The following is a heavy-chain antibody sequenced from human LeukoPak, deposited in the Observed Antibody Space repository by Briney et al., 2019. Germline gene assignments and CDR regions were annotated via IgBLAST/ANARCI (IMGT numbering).Heavy chain of an antibody. CDR2: ISGSGSDI. CDR3: ARVPKYYYGSGSLNRGAFDI. D-gene: IGHD3-10*01. CDR1: GFSFSNSY. V-gene: IGHV3-11*04. J-gene: IGHJ3*02. Sequence: GESLRLSCVVSGFSFSNSYMTWIRQTPGKGLESLAYISGSGSDIYYADSVKGRFTISRDNAKNSLYLQMNSLRAEDTAVYYCARVPKYYYGSGSLNRGAFDIWGQGTMVTVSS.